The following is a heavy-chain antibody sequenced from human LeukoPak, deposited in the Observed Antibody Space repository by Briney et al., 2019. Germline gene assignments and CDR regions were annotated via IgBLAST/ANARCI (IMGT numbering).Heavy chain of an antibody. Sequence: GVSLRLSCAASGVTFSSYAMSWVRQAPGKGLEWVSAISGSGGSTYYADSVKGRFTISRDNSKNTLYLQMNSLRAEDTAVYYCAKAPGYSGYAPRGYWGQGTLVTVSS. D-gene: IGHD5-12*01. CDR3: AKAPGYSGYAPRGY. J-gene: IGHJ4*02. CDR2: ISGSGGST. CDR1: GVTFSSYA. V-gene: IGHV3-23*01.